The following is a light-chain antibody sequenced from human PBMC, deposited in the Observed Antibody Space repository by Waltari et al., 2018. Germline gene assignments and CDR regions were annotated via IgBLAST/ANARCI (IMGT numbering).Light chain of an antibody. J-gene: IGKJ4*01. Sequence: DIQMTQSPSSLSASLGDRVTITCRASQGISNSLAWYQEKPGKAPKLLLYAASSLPLGVPTRFSGSGSGTEYTLTISSLQPEDFATYYCQQYGKTPPTFGGGTKLQIK. CDR2: AAS. CDR1: QGISNS. V-gene: IGKV1-NL1*01. CDR3: QQYGKTPPT.